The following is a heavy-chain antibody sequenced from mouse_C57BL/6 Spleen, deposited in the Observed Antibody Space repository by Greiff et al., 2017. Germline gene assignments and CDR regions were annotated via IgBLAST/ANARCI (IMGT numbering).Heavy chain of an antibody. CDR1: GYTFTDYY. J-gene: IGHJ2*01. Sequence: VQLQQSGPELVKPGASVKISCKASGYTFTDYYMNWVKQSHGKSLEWIGDINPNNGGTSYNQKFKGKATLTVDKSSSTAYMELRSLTSEDSAVYYCARSPGTFDYWGQGTTLTVSS. CDR2: INPNNGGT. V-gene: IGHV1-26*01. D-gene: IGHD4-1*01. CDR3: ARSPGTFDY.